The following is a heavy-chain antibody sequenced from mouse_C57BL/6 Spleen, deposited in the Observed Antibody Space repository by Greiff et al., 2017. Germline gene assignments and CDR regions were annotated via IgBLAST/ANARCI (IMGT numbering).Heavy chain of an antibody. Sequence: QVQLKQPGAELVKPGASVKLSCKASGYTFTSYWMQWVKQRPGQGLEWIGEIDPSDSYTNYNQKFKGKATLTVDTSSSTAYMQLSSLTSEDSAVYYCATYYYGSSYVGDWGQGTTLTVSS. V-gene: IGHV1-50*01. J-gene: IGHJ2*01. CDR1: GYTFTSYW. D-gene: IGHD1-1*01. CDR2: IDPSDSYT. CDR3: ATYYYGSSYVGD.